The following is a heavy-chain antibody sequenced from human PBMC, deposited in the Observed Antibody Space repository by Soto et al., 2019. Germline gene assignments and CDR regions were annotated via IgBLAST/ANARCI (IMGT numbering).Heavy chain of an antibody. Sequence: QAQLVQSGAEVKKPGASVRVSCKASGYTFSSYGISWVRQAPGQGLEWLGWISPYNDDTKYAQKLQGRVTMTTDTSPRTAYMDLRSLRSDDTAVYFCARGGYYDSSGSRNYHYYGMDVWGQGTTVTVSS. CDR2: ISPYNDDT. D-gene: IGHD3-22*01. CDR1: GYTFSSYG. CDR3: ARGGYYDSSGSRNYHYYGMDV. J-gene: IGHJ6*02. V-gene: IGHV1-18*01.